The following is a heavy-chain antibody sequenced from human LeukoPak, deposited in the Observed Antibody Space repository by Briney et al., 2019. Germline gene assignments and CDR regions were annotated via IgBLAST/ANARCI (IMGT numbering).Heavy chain of an antibody. CDR3: ARHVVWGSVAGDFDY. CDR2: TSYSGST. CDR1: GGSINSHY. V-gene: IGHV4-59*08. D-gene: IGHD3-16*01. Sequence: SETLSLTCTVSGGSINSHYWSWIRQPPGKGLEWIGYTSYSGSTDYNPSLKSRVAFSVDTSKNQVSLKLSSVTAADTAVYYCARHVVWGSVAGDFDYWGQGTLVTVSS. J-gene: IGHJ4*02.